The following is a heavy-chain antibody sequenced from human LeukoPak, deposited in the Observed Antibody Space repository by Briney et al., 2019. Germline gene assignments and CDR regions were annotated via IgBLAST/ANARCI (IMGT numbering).Heavy chain of an antibody. CDR3: ARLTNLVVVRASDT. CDR2: IYYSGST. Sequence: SETLSLTCTVSGGSISSYYWSWIRQPPGKGLEWIGYIYYSGSTNYNPSLKSRVTISVDTSKNQFSLKLSSVTAADTAVYYCARLTNLVVVRASDTWGQGTMVTVSS. J-gene: IGHJ3*02. CDR1: GGSISSYY. V-gene: IGHV4-59*08. D-gene: IGHD2-15*01.